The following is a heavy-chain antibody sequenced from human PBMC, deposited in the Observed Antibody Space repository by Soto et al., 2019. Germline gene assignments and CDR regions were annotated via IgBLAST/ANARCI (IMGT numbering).Heavy chain of an antibody. Sequence: PGGSLRLSCAASGFTFSSYAMSWVRQAPGKGLEWVSAISGSGGSTYYADSVKSRFTISRDNSKNTLYLQMNSLRAEDTAVYYCAKAVGITIFGVVTDRYGMDVWGQGTTVTVSS. D-gene: IGHD3-3*01. V-gene: IGHV3-23*01. CDR2: ISGSGGST. CDR1: GFTFSSYA. CDR3: AKAVGITIFGVVTDRYGMDV. J-gene: IGHJ6*02.